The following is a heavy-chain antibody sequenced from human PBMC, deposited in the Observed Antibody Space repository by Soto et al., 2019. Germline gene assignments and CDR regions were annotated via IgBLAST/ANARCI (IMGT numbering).Heavy chain of an antibody. V-gene: IGHV6-1*01. CDR2: TYYRSKWYN. J-gene: IGHJ6*02. CDR1: GDSVSSNSAA. Sequence: SQTLSLTCAISGDSVSSNSAAWNWIRHSPSRGLEWLGRTYYRSKWYNDYAVSVKSRITINPDTSKNQFSLQLNSVTPEDTAVYYCARGGPPSVYYYYGMDVWGQGTTVTVSS. CDR3: ARGGPPSVYYYYGMDV.